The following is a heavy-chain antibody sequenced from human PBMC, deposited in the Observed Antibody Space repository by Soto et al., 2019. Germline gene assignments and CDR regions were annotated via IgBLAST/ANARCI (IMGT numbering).Heavy chain of an antibody. V-gene: IGHV3-30*18. CDR1: GFTFSSYG. CDR3: AKDRRYCSSTSCRPDYYYYGMDV. J-gene: IGHJ6*02. D-gene: IGHD2-2*01. CDR2: ISYDGSNK. Sequence: PGGSLRLSCAASGFTFSSYGMHWVRQAPGKGLEWVAVISYDGSNKYYADSVKGRFTISRDNSKNTLYLQMNSLRAEDTAVYYCAKDRRYCSSTSCRPDYYYYGMDVWGQGTKVT.